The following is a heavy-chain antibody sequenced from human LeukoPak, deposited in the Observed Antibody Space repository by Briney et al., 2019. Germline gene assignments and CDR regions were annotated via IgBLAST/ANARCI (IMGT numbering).Heavy chain of an antibody. CDR2: INSDGSST. Sequence: GGSLRLSCAASGFTFSSYWMHWVRQAPGKGLVWVSRINSDGSSTSYADSVKGRFTISRDNAKNTLYLQMNSLRAEDTAVYYCARAFRYYDSSGYLMENFDYWGQGTLVTVSS. V-gene: IGHV3-74*01. CDR1: GFTFSSYW. J-gene: IGHJ4*02. CDR3: ARAFRYYDSSGYLMENFDY. D-gene: IGHD3-22*01.